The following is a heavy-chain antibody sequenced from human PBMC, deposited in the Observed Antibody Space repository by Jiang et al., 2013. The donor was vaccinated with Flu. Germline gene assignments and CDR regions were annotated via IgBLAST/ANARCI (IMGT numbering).Heavy chain of an antibody. CDR2: IYYSGST. J-gene: IGHJ4*02. V-gene: IGHV4-59*01. D-gene: IGHD3-10*01. Sequence: GSGLVKPSETLSLTCTVSGGSISSYYWSWIRQPPGKGLEWIGYIYYSGSTNYNPSLKSRVTISVDTSKNQFSLKLSSVTAADTAVYYCARDRRGAGFDYWGQGTLVTVSS. CDR3: ARDRRGAGFDY. CDR1: GGSISSYY.